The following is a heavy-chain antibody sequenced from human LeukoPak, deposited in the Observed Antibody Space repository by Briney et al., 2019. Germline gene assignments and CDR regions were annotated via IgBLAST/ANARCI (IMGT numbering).Heavy chain of an antibody. CDR3: ARGPLVRLPSSFDP. D-gene: IGHD3-16*02. J-gene: IGHJ5*02. V-gene: IGHV1-8*01. CDR2: MNPNSGNA. CDR1: GYTFCSYD. Sequence: ASVNVSCKASGYTFCSYDINWVRQATGQGLEWMGWMNPNSGNAGSAQRFQGRVTMTRDTSISTAYMELSSLTSEDTAVYYCARGPLVRLPSSFDPWGQGTLVTVSS.